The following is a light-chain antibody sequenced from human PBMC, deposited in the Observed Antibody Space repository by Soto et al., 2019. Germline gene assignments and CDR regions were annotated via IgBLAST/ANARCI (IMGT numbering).Light chain of an antibody. J-gene: IGLJ2*01. CDR2: GNT. Sequence: QSVLTQPPSVSGAPGQRVTISCTGSSSNIGAGYDVHWYQQLPGRAPKLLIYGNTNRPSGAPDRFSGSKSGTSASLAITGLQADDEADYYCLSFDSSLSVVFGGGTKLTVL. CDR1: SSNIGAGYD. V-gene: IGLV1-40*01. CDR3: LSFDSSLSVV.